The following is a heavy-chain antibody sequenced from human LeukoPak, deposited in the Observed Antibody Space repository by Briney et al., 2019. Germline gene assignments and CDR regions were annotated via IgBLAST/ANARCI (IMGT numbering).Heavy chain of an antibody. D-gene: IGHD1-26*01. V-gene: IGHV3-23*01. CDR3: AKDGEVGVGRWFDP. CDR1: GFTFSNHG. J-gene: IGHJ5*02. Sequence: GGSLRLSCAASGFTFSNHGMNWVRQAPGKGLEWVSGISPSGDITYYADSVKGRFTISRDNSKNTLYLEVISLTAEDTAVYYCAKDGEVGVGRWFDPWGQGTLVTVSS. CDR2: ISPSGDIT.